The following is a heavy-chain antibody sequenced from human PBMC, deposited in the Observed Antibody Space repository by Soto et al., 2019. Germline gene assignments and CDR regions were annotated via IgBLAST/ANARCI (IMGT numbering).Heavy chain of an antibody. J-gene: IGHJ3*02. V-gene: IGHV3-30*18. CDR1: GFTFSSYG. CDR3: AKDGVAWGGHLVEAFDI. D-gene: IGHD2-8*02. CDR2: ILYDGSNK. Sequence: QVQLVESGGGVVQPGRSLRLSCAASGFTFSSYGMHWVRQAPGKGPEWVAVILYDGSNKYYADSVKGRFTISRDNSKNTLYLQMNSRIAEDTVVYYCAKDGVAWGGHLVEAFDIWGPGTMVTVSS.